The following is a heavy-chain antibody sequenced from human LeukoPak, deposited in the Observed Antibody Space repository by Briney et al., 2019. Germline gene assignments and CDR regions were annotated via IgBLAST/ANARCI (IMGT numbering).Heavy chain of an antibody. CDR2: INHSGST. CDR1: GGSFSGYY. CDR3: ARVQDSYGSDY. D-gene: IGHD5-18*01. V-gene: IGHV4-34*01. J-gene: IGHJ4*02. Sequence: NPSETLSLTCAVYGGSFSGYYWSWIRQPPGKGLEWIGEINHSGSTNYNPSLKSRVTISVDTSKNQFSLKLSSVTAADTAVYYCARVQDSYGSDYWGQGTLVTVSS.